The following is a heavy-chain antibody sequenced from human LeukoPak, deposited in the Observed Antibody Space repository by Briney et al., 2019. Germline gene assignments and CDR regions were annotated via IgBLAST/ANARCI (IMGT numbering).Heavy chain of an antibody. V-gene: IGHV4-61*02. Sequence: SQTLSLTCTVSGGSISSASYYWSWIRQPAGKGLEWIGRIYTSGSTNYNPSLKSRVSISVDTSKNQFSLKLNSVTAADTAVYYCARVTSGGYLDSWGQGTLVTVSS. D-gene: IGHD3-22*01. CDR1: GGSISSASYY. CDR2: IYTSGST. CDR3: ARVTSGGYLDS. J-gene: IGHJ4*02.